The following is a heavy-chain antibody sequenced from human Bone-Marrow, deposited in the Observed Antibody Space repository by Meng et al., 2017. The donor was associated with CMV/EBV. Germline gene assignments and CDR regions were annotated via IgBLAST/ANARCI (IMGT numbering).Heavy chain of an antibody. CDR1: GDTISTSNYY. CDR2: SYYTGA. Sequence: SEPLSLTCSVSGDTISTSNYYWGWIRQPPGKGLEWLGYSYYTGAYYNPSLASRIFISLDSSNNRYSLTLRDVTAADTALYFCARVRGSGSEDYWGPGTLVTVSS. D-gene: IGHD3-10*01. CDR3: ARVRGSGSEDY. J-gene: IGHJ4*02. V-gene: IGHV4-31*03.